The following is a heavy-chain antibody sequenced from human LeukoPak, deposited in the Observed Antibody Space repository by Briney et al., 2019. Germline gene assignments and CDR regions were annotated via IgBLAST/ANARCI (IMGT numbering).Heavy chain of an antibody. CDR1: GYTFTSYG. Sequence: GASVKVSCKASGYTFTSYGISWVRQAPGQGLEWMGWISAYNGNTNYAQKLQGRVTMTTDTSTSTAYMELRSLRSDDTAVYHCARTSGWHYYYYYYMDVWGKGTTVTVSS. D-gene: IGHD6-19*01. V-gene: IGHV1-18*01. CDR3: ARTSGWHYYYYYYMDV. CDR2: ISAYNGNT. J-gene: IGHJ6*03.